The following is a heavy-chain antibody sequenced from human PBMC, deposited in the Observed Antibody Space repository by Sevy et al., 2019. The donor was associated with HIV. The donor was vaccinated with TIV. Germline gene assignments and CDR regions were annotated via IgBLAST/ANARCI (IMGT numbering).Heavy chain of an antibody. CDR1: GGSISSGGYS. Sequence: SETLSLTCAVSGGSISSGGYSWSWIRQSPGKGLEWIGYIYDSGSTYYNPSLKSRVTISVDRSKNQFSLKLSSVTAADTAVYYCARDAGDLGIDYWGQGTLVTVSS. V-gene: IGHV4-30-2*06. CDR2: IYDSGST. D-gene: IGHD1-26*01. CDR3: ARDAGDLGIDY. J-gene: IGHJ4*02.